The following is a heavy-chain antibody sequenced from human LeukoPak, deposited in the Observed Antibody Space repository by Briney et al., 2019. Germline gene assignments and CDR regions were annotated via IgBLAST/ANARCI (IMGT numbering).Heavy chain of an antibody. J-gene: IGHJ4*02. D-gene: IGHD6-19*01. CDR3: ARDGRGWYKDY. CDR1: GFTFSSYW. Sequence: QPGGSLRLSCGASGFTFSSYWMHWVRHAPGKGLVWVSRINSDGSSTSYADSVKGRFTISRDNAKNTLYLQMNSLRAEDTAVYYCARDGRGWYKDYWGQGTLVTVSS. V-gene: IGHV3-74*01. CDR2: INSDGSST.